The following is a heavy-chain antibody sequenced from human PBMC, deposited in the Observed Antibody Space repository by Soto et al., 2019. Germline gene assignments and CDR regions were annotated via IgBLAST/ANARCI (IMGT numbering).Heavy chain of an antibody. V-gene: IGHV1-2*04. Sequence: ASVKVSCKASGYTFTGYYMHWVRQAPGQGLEWMGWINPNSGGTNYAQKFQGWVTMTRDTSISTAYMELSRLRSDDTAVYYCARGATITRKAPWTNYYYYMDVWGKGTTVTVSS. D-gene: IGHD5-12*01. CDR2: INPNSGGT. J-gene: IGHJ6*03. CDR1: GYTFTGYY. CDR3: ARGATITRKAPWTNYYYYMDV.